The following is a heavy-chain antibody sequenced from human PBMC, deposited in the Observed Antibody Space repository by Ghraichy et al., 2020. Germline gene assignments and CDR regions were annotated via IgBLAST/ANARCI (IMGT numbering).Heavy chain of an antibody. V-gene: IGHV4-59*01. CDR1: GSSFSSFY. D-gene: IGHD3-22*01. Sequence: SETLSLTCTVSGSSFSSFYWSWIRQSPGKGLEWIGYIYHTGNADYNPSLKSRATMSIDTPKNQFSLKLSSVTAADTAVYYCASTNYYDDTGFYGRAFYYGMNVWGQGTTVTVSS. CDR3: ASTNYYDDTGFYGRAFYYGMNV. J-gene: IGHJ6*02. CDR2: IYHTGNA.